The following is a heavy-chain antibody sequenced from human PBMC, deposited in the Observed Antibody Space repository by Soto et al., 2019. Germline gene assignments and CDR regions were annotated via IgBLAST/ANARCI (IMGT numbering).Heavy chain of an antibody. Sequence: GGSLRLSCAAPGFRFDLHALHWIRQAPGEGLEWVAVMSPNGENQYYADSVKGRFTISRDTSKSTLSPQMTSLRPEDTAVYYCATGAAFYYDTSRYWGQGTLVTVSS. D-gene: IGHD3-16*01. J-gene: IGHJ4*02. CDR3: ATGAAFYYDTSRY. CDR1: GFRFDLHA. CDR2: MSPNGENQ. V-gene: IGHV3-30*04.